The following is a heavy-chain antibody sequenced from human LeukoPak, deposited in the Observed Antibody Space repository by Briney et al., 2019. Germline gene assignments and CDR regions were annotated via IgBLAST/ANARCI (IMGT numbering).Heavy chain of an antibody. J-gene: IGHJ4*02. CDR2: MYYRRST. D-gene: IGHD4-23*01. Sequence: SETLSLTCTVSGGSISSSSYWGWIRLPPGKGLEWIGSMYYRRSTFYNMSLKSRVTISVDTSKNQFSLKLTSVTAADTAVYYCARDGSFVNGGNSGSFDYWGQGTLVTVSS. CDR3: ARDGSFVNGGNSGSFDY. V-gene: IGHV4-39*07. CDR1: GGSISSSSY.